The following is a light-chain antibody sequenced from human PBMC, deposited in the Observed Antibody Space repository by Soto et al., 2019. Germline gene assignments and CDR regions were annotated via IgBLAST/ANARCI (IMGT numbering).Light chain of an antibody. CDR3: CSHAGDNTYV. CDR1: SDDVGGYNY. V-gene: IGLV2-8*01. CDR2: EVS. J-gene: IGLJ1*01. Sequence: QSALTQPPSASGSLGQSVTISCTGTSDDVGGYNYVSWYQQHPGKAPKIMIYEVSKRPSGVPDRFSGSKSGNTASLTVSGLQAEDEAADYCCSHAGDNTYVFGTGTKLTVL.